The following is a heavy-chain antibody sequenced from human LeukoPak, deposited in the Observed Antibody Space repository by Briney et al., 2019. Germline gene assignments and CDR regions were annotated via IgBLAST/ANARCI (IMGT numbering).Heavy chain of an antibody. CDR2: TSGSGGST. Sequence: GGSLRLSCAASGFTFSSYAMSWVRQAPGKGLEWVSATSGSGGSTYYADSVKGRFTISRDNSKNTLYLQMNSLRAEDTAVYYCAKDDSGSFQFDYWGQGTLVTVSS. CDR1: GFTFSSYA. V-gene: IGHV3-23*01. J-gene: IGHJ4*02. CDR3: AKDDSGSFQFDY. D-gene: IGHD1-26*01.